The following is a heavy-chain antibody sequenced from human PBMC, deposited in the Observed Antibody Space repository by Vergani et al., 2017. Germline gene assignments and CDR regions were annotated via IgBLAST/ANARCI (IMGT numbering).Heavy chain of an antibody. D-gene: IGHD2-2*01. CDR3: ARDSDIVVVQAAPYYYYYYGMDV. V-gene: IGHV1-18*01. J-gene: IGHJ6*02. CDR1: SHTFQTYG. Sequence: QVQLVQSGAELKKPGASVSVSCKGSSHTFQTYGISWVRQAPGKGLEWMAWIRPYTGHTIYAQKFQDRVTMTTDTSTSTAYMELRSLRSDDTAVYYCARDSDIVVVQAAPYYYYYYGMDVWGQGTTVTVSS. CDR2: IRPYTGHT.